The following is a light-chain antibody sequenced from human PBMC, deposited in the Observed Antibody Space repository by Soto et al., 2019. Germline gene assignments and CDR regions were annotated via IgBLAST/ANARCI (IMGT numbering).Light chain of an antibody. CDR3: QNYNSYSEA. V-gene: IGKV1-5*03. Sequence: DIQMTQSPSTLSGSVGDRVTITCRASQTIGSCLAWYQQKPGKAPKLLIYKASTLKSGVPSRFSGSGSGTEFTLTISSLQHDDVATYYCQNYNSYSEAFGQGTKVEIK. CDR2: KAS. J-gene: IGKJ1*01. CDR1: QTIGSC.